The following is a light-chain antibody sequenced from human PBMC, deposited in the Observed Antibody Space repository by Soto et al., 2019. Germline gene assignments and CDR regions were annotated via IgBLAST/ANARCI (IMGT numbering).Light chain of an antibody. CDR1: SSDVGGYNY. Sequence: QSVLTQPASVSGSPGQSITISCTGTSSDVGGYNYVSWYQQHPGKAPKLMIYEVSNRPSGVSNRFSGSKSGNTASLTISGLQAEDEADYYCNSYTSSSTPVFGGGTKVTVL. CDR2: EVS. CDR3: NSYTSSSTPV. V-gene: IGLV2-14*01. J-gene: IGLJ3*02.